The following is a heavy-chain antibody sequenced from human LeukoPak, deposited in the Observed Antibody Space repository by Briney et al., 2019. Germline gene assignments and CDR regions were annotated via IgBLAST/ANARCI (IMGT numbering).Heavy chain of an antibody. J-gene: IGHJ4*02. CDR1: GFTFGDYA. D-gene: IGHD3-22*01. CDR3: TRDGLYDSSGYYYFGSYFDY. CDR2: IRSKAYGGTT. Sequence: GGSLRLSCTASGFTFGDYAMSWVRQAPGKGLEWVGFIRSKAYGGTTEYAASVKGRFTISRDASKSIAYLQMNSLKTEDTAVYYCTRDGLYDSSGYYYFGSYFDYWGQGTLVTVSS. V-gene: IGHV3-49*04.